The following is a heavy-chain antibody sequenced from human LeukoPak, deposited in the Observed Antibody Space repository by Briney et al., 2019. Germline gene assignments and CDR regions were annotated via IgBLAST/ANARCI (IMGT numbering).Heavy chain of an antibody. CDR3: ASRSGYSYGRFAY. J-gene: IGHJ4*02. D-gene: IGHD5-18*01. V-gene: IGHV3-23*01. CDR1: GFTFSNYA. Sequence: GGSLRLSCAASGFTFSNYAMSWVRQAPGKGLEWVSAITSDGDYTYYADSVKGRFTISRDNSKNTLYLQMSSLRAEDTAVYYCASRSGYSYGRFAYWGQGTLVTVSS. CDR2: ITSDGDYT.